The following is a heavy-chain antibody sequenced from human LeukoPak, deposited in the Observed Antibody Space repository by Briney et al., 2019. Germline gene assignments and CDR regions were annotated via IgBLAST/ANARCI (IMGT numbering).Heavy chain of an antibody. D-gene: IGHD5-24*01. CDR3: ARGGVLHERWLNHAFDI. Sequence: SETLSLTCTVSGGSISSYYWSWIRQPAGKGLEWIGRIYTSGSTNYNPSLKSRVTMSVDTSKNQFSLKLSSVTAADTAVYYCARGGVLHERWLNHAFDIWGQGTMVTVSS. V-gene: IGHV4-4*07. CDR1: GGSISSYY. J-gene: IGHJ3*02. CDR2: IYTSGST.